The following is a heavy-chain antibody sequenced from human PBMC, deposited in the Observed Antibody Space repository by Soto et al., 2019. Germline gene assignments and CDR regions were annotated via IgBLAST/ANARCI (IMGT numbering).Heavy chain of an antibody. CDR2: IKSKTDGGTT. CDR1: GFTFSSYG. J-gene: IGHJ3*02. V-gene: IGHV3-15*07. CDR3: TTDTYYYGSGSRPRDAFDI. D-gene: IGHD3-10*01. Sequence: PGGSLRLSCAASGFTFSSYGMNWVRQAPGKGLEWVGRIKSKTDGGTTDYAAPVKGRFTISRDDSKNTLYLQMNSLKTEDTAVYYCTTDTYYYGSGSRPRDAFDIWGQGTMVTVSS.